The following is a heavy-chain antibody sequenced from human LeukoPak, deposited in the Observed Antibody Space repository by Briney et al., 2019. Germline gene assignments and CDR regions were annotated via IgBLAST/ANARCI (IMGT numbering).Heavy chain of an antibody. V-gene: IGHV1-58*01. CDR3: AADPGYSSGWLFDY. CDR1: GFTFTSSA. J-gene: IGHJ4*02. Sequence: ASVKVSCKASGFTFTSSAVQWVRQARGQRLEWIGWIVVGSGNTNYAQKFQERVTITRDMSTSTANMELSSLRSEDTAVYYCAADPGYSSGWLFDYWGQGTLVTVSS. CDR2: IVVGSGNT. D-gene: IGHD6-19*01.